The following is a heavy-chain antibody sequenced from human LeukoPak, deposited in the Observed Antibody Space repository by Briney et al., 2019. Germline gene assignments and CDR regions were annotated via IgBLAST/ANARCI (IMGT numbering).Heavy chain of an antibody. CDR3: ARLSLGDDYVWGSYRYPLHY. CDR1: GYTFSGYG. V-gene: IGHV1-18*01. Sequence: ASVKVSCKASGYTFSGYGINWVRQAPGQGLEWMGWISAYNGNTNYAQKLQGRVTMTTDTSTSTAYMQLRSLRSDGTAVYYCARLSLGDDYVWGSYRYPLHYWGQGTLVTVSS. J-gene: IGHJ4*02. D-gene: IGHD3-16*02. CDR2: ISAYNGNT.